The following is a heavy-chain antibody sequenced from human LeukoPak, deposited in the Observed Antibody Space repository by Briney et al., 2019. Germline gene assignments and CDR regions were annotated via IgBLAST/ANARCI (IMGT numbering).Heavy chain of an antibody. V-gene: IGHV4-31*03. CDR1: GGSISSGGYY. J-gene: IGHJ4*02. CDR2: IYYSGST. CDR3: ARDSVTTYYFDY. D-gene: IGHD4-17*01. Sequence: SETLSLTCTVSGGSISSGGYYWSWIRQHPGKGLEWIGYIYYSGSTYYNPSLKSRVTISVDTSKNQFSLKLSSVTAEDTAVYYCARDSVTTYYFDYWGQGTLVTVSS.